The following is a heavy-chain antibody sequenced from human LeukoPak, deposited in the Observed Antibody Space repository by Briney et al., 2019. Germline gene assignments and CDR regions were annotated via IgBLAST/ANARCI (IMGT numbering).Heavy chain of an antibody. J-gene: IGHJ4*02. D-gene: IGHD6-19*01. CDR2: IRYDGSNK. V-gene: IGHV3-30*02. CDR3: AKDPYRIAVAGTGPDY. Sequence: TGGSLRLSCAASGFTFSSYGMHWVRQAPGKGLEWVAFIRYDGSNKYYADSVKGRFTISRDNSKNTLYLQMNSLRAEDTAVYYCAKDPYRIAVAGTGPDYWAREPWSPSPQ. CDR1: GFTFSSYG.